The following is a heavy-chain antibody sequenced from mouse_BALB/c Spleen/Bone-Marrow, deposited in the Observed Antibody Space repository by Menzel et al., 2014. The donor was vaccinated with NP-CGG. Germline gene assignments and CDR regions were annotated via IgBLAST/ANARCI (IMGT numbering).Heavy chain of an antibody. Sequence: VQLKQSGAELVKPEASVKLSCTASGFNIKDTYMHWVKQRPEQGLEWIGRIDPANGNTKYDPKFQGKATITADTSSNTAYLQLSSLTSEDTAVYYCASYYYGSSLFAYWGQGTLVTVSA. CDR1: GFNIKDTY. V-gene: IGHV14-3*02. J-gene: IGHJ3*01. CDR2: IDPANGNT. D-gene: IGHD1-1*01. CDR3: ASYYYGSSLFAY.